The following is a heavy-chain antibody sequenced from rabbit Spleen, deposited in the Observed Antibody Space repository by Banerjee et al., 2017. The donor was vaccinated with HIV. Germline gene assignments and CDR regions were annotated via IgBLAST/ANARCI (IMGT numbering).Heavy chain of an antibody. CDR1: GFDFSSYG. V-gene: IGHV1S47*01. CDR2: IDPVFGVT. D-gene: IGHD4-1*01. J-gene: IGHJ4*01. CDR3: ARDLAGVIGWNFNL. Sequence: QEQLVESGGGPVQPGGSLKLSCKASGFDFSSYGVSWVRQAPGKGLEWIGYIDPVFGVTYYANWVNGRFSISSHNAQNTLFLQLNSLTAADTATYFCARDLAGVIGWNFNLWGQGTLVTVS.